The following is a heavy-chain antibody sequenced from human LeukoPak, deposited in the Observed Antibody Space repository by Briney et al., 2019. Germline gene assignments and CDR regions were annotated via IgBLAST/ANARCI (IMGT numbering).Heavy chain of an antibody. V-gene: IGHV3-30*02. CDR2: IRYDGSNK. D-gene: IGHD3-3*01. Sequence: GGSLRLSCALSLVTFSGSGMHWVRQAPGKGLEWVTFIRYDGSNKYYTDSVKSRIPISRDTSKIPLYLQMASLRAEETAVYYCARDYDFWSGYSSPTRGYFGYWGQGTLVTVSS. CDR3: ARDYDFWSGYSSPTRGYFGY. CDR1: LVTFSGSG. J-gene: IGHJ4*02.